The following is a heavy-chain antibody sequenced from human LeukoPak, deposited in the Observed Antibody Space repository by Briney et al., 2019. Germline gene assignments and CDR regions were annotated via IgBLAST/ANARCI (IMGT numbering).Heavy chain of an antibody. V-gene: IGHV5-10-1*01. J-gene: IGHJ6*02. Sequence: GASLQISCKGSGSIFTSFWISWVRQLPGKGLEWMGRIDPSDSYTNYSPSFQGHVTISADKSISTAYLQWSSLKASDTAMYYCARHRGSLGGMDVWGQGTTVTVSS. CDR2: IDPSDSYT. D-gene: IGHD3-16*02. CDR3: ARHRGSLGGMDV. CDR1: GSIFTSFW.